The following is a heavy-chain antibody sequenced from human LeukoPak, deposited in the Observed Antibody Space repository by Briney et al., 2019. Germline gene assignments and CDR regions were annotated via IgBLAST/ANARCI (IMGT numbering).Heavy chain of an antibody. D-gene: IGHD3-10*01. CDR3: AREQSFYGSGIRFDP. Sequence: PGGSLRLSCAAAGFSFSSYWMTWVRQAPGKGLEWVANIKEDGSEKCYVDSVKGRFTISRDNGKNSLYLQMNRLRAEDTAVYYCAREQSFYGSGIRFDPWGQGILVIVSS. J-gene: IGHJ5*02. CDR2: IKEDGSEK. V-gene: IGHV3-7*04. CDR1: GFSFSSYW.